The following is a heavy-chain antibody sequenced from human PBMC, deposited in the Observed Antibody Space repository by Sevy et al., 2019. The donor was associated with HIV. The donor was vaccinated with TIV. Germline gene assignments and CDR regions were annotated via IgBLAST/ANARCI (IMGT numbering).Heavy chain of an antibody. CDR3: ARHCTGSSCSHAFDI. J-gene: IGHJ3*02. V-gene: IGHV4-34*01. Sequence: SETLSLTCAVYGGSFSGYYWSWIRQPPGKGLEWIGEINHSGGTNYNPSLKSRVTISVDTSKNQISLKVNSVTAADTVVFYCARHCTGSSCSHAFDIWGQGTRVTVSS. CDR1: GGSFSGYY. D-gene: IGHD2-15*01. CDR2: INHSGGT.